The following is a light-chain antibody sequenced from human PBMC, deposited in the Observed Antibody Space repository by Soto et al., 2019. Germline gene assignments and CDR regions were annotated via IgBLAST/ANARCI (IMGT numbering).Light chain of an antibody. Sequence: QSVLTQPPSVSGAPGQRVTISCTGSSSNIGSGYDVNWYQQLPGTAPKLLIYGNTNRPSGFPDRFSGSKSGTSASLAITGLQAEDEADYYCQSYDSTLRGSKVFGTGTKLTVL. J-gene: IGLJ1*01. CDR3: QSYDSTLRGSKV. CDR2: GNT. CDR1: SSNIGSGYD. V-gene: IGLV1-40*01.